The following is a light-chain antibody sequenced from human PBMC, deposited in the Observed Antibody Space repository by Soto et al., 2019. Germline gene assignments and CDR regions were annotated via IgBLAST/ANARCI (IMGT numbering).Light chain of an antibody. CDR2: VGS. J-gene: IGKJ1*01. Sequence: EIVMTQSPVSLPVTTGEAASISCRSSQSLLHRHGHNYVDWYLQRPGQSPQLLIYVGSRRAPGVPDRFSGSGSGTEYTLRIDRVESEDVGIYYCMQSLQTAWTFGQGTKVEIK. V-gene: IGKV2-28*01. CDR3: MQSLQTAWT. CDR1: QSLLHRHGHNY.